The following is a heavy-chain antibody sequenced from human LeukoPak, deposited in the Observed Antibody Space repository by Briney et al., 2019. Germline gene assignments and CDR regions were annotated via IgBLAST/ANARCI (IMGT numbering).Heavy chain of an antibody. Sequence: SETLSLTCAVSGGSISSGGYSRSWIRQPPGKGLEWIGYIYYSGSTYYNPSLKSRVTISVDTSKNQFSLKLSSVTAADTAVYYCAKFRRDGYKRNWFDPWGQGTLVTVSS. CDR2: IYYSGST. CDR3: AKFRRDGYKRNWFDP. J-gene: IGHJ5*02. CDR1: GGSISSGGYS. V-gene: IGHV4-30-4*07. D-gene: IGHD5-24*01.